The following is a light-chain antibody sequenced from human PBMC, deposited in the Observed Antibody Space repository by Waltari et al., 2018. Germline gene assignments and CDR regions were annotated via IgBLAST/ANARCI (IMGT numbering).Light chain of an antibody. V-gene: IGKV3-15*01. Sequence: ETIMTQSPAILSVSPGETATLSCRASKSIGNNLAWYQQTPGQAPRLLIYVASSRGTGIPARFFGAGSGTDFTLTISSLQSEDFAVYYCQQYNEWPYTFGQGIKVDLK. CDR1: KSIGNN. J-gene: IGKJ2*01. CDR3: QQYNEWPYT. CDR2: VAS.